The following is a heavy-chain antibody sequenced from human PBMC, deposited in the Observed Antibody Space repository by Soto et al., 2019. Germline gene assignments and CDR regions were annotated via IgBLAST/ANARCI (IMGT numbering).Heavy chain of an antibody. D-gene: IGHD3-16*01. CDR1: GDSINIGNYY. V-gene: IGHV4-39*02. Sequence: PSETLSLTCTVSGDSINIGNYYWAWIRQPPGKGLEWIGSLYSSGSTYYNPSLKSRVTISADTSENHFSLILNSVTAADTAVYSCARLSALNRPYVYNWFGPWGQGTLVTVSS. CDR2: LYSSGST. J-gene: IGHJ5*02. CDR3: ARLSALNRPYVYNWFGP.